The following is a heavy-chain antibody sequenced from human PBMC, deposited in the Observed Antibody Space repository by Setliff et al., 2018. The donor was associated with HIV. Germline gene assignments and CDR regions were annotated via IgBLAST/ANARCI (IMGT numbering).Heavy chain of an antibody. CDR3: ARGGYSSGWSDMDV. CDR2: IYYSGST. D-gene: IGHD6-19*01. CDR1: GGSISSYY. V-gene: IGHV4-59*01. J-gene: IGHJ6*03. Sequence: SETLSLTCTVSGGSISSYYWSWIRQPPGKGLEWIGYIYYSGSTNYNPSLKSRVTISVDTSKNQFYLKLSPVTAADTAVYYCARGGYSSGWSDMDVWGKGTTVTVSS.